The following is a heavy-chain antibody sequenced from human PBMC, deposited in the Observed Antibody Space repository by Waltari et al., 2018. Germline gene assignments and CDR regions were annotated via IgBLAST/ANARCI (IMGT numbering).Heavy chain of an antibody. J-gene: IGHJ4*02. CDR2: FDPEGGET. Sequence: QVQLVQSGAEVKKPGASVKVSCKVSGYTLTQLSMHLLRRAPGKGLEWMGGFDPEGGETIYEQKFQGRVTMTEDTSTDTAYMELSSLRSEDTAVYYCATKTEIYGGNSGYWGQGTLVTVSS. CDR3: ATKTEIYGGNSGY. V-gene: IGHV1-24*01. CDR1: GYTLTQLS. D-gene: IGHD4-17*01.